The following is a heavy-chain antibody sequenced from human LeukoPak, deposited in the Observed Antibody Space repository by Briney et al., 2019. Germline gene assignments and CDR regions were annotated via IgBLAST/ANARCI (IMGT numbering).Heavy chain of an antibody. CDR3: AREVTTIYYYYGMDV. V-gene: IGHV3-66*01. CDR2: IYSGGST. J-gene: IGHJ6*02. Sequence: GGSLRLSCAASGFTVSSNYMSWVRQAPGKGLEWVSVIYSGGSTYYADSVKGRFTISRDNSMNTLYLQMNSLRAEDTAVYYCAREVTTIYYYYGMDVWGQGTTVTVSS. D-gene: IGHD4-11*01. CDR1: GFTVSSNY.